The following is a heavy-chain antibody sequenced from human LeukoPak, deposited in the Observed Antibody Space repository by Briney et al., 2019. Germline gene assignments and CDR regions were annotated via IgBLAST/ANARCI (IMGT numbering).Heavy chain of an antibody. J-gene: IGHJ4*02. D-gene: IGHD5-12*01. CDR3: AKMGRGFKIGGPSFDY. CDR2: MRFDGSNR. Sequence: PGGSLRLSCAASGLIFSNYGMHWVRQAPGKGLEWVAPMRFDGSNRFHADSVKGRFTISRDNSNNTLHLQMNSVRRDDTAVYYCAKMGRGFKIGGPSFDYWGQGALVTVYS. V-gene: IGHV3-30*02. CDR1: GLIFSNYG.